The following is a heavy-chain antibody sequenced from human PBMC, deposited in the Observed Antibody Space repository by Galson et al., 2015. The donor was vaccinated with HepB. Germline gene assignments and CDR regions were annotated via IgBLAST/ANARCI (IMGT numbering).Heavy chain of an antibody. V-gene: IGHV4-38-2*02. CDR1: GYSISSGYY. J-gene: IGHJ5*02. CDR3: AKETTVTPSWSDP. CDR2: IYHSGST. Sequence: LSLTCTVSGYSISSGYYWGWIRQPPGKGLEWIGSIYHSGSTYYNPSLKSRVTISVDTSKNQLSLKLSSVTAADTAVYYCAKETTVTPSWSDPWGQGTLVTVSS. D-gene: IGHD4-17*01.